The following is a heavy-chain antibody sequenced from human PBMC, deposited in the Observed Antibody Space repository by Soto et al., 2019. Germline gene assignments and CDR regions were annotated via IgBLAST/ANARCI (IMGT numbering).Heavy chain of an antibody. Sequence: SLSLTCPLTGRSITMSGYYWSWIRQHPGKGLEWIGYIYYSGSTYYSPSLKSRVAISVDTSKNQFSLKLCYVTAADTGVYYCARELRAWGQGTVVTVSS. J-gene: IGHJ5*02. CDR3: ARELRA. D-gene: IGHD2-15*01. CDR1: GRSITMSGYY. CDR2: IYYSGST. V-gene: IGHV4-31*03.